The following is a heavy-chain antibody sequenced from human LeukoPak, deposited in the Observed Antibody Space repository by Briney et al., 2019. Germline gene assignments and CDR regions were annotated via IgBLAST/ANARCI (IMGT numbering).Heavy chain of an antibody. Sequence: GGSLRLSCTASGFTFSSYGMSWVRQAPGKGLEWVSTNSGSGGSTYYADSVQGRFTISRDNSKNTLFLQMHSLRDEDTAVYYCAALPTGYQNFDYWGQGTLVTVSS. CDR1: GFTFSSYG. J-gene: IGHJ4*02. CDR3: AALPTGYQNFDY. D-gene: IGHD3-9*01. CDR2: NSGSGGST. V-gene: IGHV3-23*01.